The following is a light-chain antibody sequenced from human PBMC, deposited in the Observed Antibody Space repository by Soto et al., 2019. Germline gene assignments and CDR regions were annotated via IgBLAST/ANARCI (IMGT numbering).Light chain of an antibody. V-gene: IGKV1-27*01. CDR1: QCSNHY. CDR3: QKHNSAPLF. Sequence: DIQMTQSPSSLSASVGDRVTITCRASQCSNHYLAWFQQKPGKVPKLLIYDTSTLQSGVPSRFIGSGFGTDFTLTISSLQPEDVATYYCQKHNSAPLFFGPGTKVEIK. CDR2: DTS. J-gene: IGKJ3*01.